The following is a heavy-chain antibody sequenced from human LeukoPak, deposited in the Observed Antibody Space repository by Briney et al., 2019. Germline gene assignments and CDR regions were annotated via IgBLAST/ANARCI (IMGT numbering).Heavy chain of an antibody. CDR1: GFTFSVYS. CDR2: ISSTTYT. Sequence: GGSLRLSCAASGFTFSVYSMSWIRKAPEKGLEWVSSISSTTYTHYADSVKGRFTISRDNSKNSLYLQMNSLTAEDTALYYCARDGSGWSRDVWGQGTTVTVSS. V-gene: IGHV3-21*01. D-gene: IGHD6-19*01. J-gene: IGHJ6*02. CDR3: ARDGSGWSRDV.